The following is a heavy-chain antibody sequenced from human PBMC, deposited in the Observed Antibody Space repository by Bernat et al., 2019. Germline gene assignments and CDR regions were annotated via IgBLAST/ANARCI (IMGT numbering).Heavy chain of an antibody. V-gene: IGHV3-23*01. J-gene: IGHJ4*02. CDR1: GFTFSSYA. CDR2: ISGSGGST. D-gene: IGHD3-10*01. Sequence: EVQLLESGGGLVQPGGSLRLSCAASGFTFSSYAMSWVRQAPGKGLEWVSAISGSGGSTYYADSVKGRFTISRDNSKNTLYLQMNSLRAEDTAVYYCAKEQKWFGELWLYYFDYWGQGTLVTVSS. CDR3: AKEQKWFGELWLYYFDY.